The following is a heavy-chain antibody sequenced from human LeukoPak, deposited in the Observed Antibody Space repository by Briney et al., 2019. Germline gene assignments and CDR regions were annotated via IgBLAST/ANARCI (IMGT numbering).Heavy chain of an antibody. Sequence: GGSLRLSCAASGFTVSSNYMSWVRQAPGKGLEWVSLIYSGGSKYYADSVKGRFTISRDNSKNTLYLQMNSLRAEDTAVYYCARDGSYGGYGDYWGQGTLVTVSS. J-gene: IGHJ4*02. CDR2: IYSGGSK. D-gene: IGHD5-12*01. CDR3: ARDGSYGGYGDY. CDR1: GFTVSSNY. V-gene: IGHV3-53*01.